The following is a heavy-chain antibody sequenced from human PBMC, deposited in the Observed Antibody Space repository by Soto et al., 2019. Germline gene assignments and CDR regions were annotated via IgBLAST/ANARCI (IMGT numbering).Heavy chain of an antibody. CDR3: ARDKSELATVEVYYYYTDV. V-gene: IGHV4-59*01. CDR2: IYYSGST. CDR1: GGSITSYY. J-gene: IGHJ6*03. D-gene: IGHD5-12*01. Sequence: QVQLQESGPGLVKPSETLSLTCTVSGGSITSYYWTWIRQPPGKGLEWIGNIYYSGSTNYNPSLRSRGTISVDTSKNQFSLKLTSVTAADTAVYYCARDKSELATVEVYYYYTDVWGNGTTVTVSS.